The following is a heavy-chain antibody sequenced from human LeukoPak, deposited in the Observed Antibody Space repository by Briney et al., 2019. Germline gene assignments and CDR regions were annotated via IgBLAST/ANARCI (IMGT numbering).Heavy chain of an antibody. CDR1: GGSISSYY. D-gene: IGHD6-19*01. V-gene: IGHV4-4*07. Sequence: PSETLSLTCTVSGGSISSYYWSWLRQPAGKGLEWIGRIYTSGSTNYNPSLKSRVTMSVDTSKNQFSLKLSSVTAADTAVYYCARDSPPQWLAFDYWGQGTLVTVSS. J-gene: IGHJ4*02. CDR2: IYTSGST. CDR3: ARDSPPQWLAFDY.